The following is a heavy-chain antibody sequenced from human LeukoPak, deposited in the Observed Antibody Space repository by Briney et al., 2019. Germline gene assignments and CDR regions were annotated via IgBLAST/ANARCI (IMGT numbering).Heavy chain of an antibody. V-gene: IGHV4-30-4*08. CDR3: ARDRSVSAVGI. J-gene: IGHJ3*02. CDR2: IYYSGST. Sequence: SETLSLTCTVSGGSISSGDYYWSWIRQPPGKGLEWIGYIYYSGSTYYNPSLKSRVTISVDTSKNQFSLKLSSVTAADTAVYYCARDRSVSAVGIWGKGTMVTVSS. CDR1: GGSISSGDYY.